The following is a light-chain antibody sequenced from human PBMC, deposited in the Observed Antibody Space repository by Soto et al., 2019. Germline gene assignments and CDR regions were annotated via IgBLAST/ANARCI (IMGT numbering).Light chain of an antibody. CDR2: GAS. Sequence: EIVLTQSPGTLSLSPGERATLSCRASQSVSSSYLAWYQQKPGQAPRLLIYGASSRATGISDGFSGSGSGTDFTLTISRLEPEDFAVYYCQQYGSSLLTFGGGSKVDIK. V-gene: IGKV3-20*01. CDR1: QSVSSSY. J-gene: IGKJ4*01. CDR3: QQYGSSLLT.